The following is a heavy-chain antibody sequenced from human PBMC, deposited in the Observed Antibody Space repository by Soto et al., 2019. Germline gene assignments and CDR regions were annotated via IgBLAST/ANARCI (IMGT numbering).Heavy chain of an antibody. J-gene: IGHJ4*02. Sequence: QVQLQESGPGLVKPSETLSLTCTVSGGSISSYYWSWIRQPPGKGLEWIGYIYYSGSTNYNPSLKRRVTIPVDTSKNQFSPKLSSVTAADPAVYYCARHIFTVTHFDYWGQGTLVTVSS. CDR3: ARHIFTVTHFDY. D-gene: IGHD4-17*01. CDR1: GGSISSYY. CDR2: IYYSGST. V-gene: IGHV4-59*08.